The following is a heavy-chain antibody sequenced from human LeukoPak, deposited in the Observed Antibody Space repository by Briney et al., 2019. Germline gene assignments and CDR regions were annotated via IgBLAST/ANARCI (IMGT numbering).Heavy chain of an antibody. CDR1: GFTFSSYA. Sequence: GGSLRLSCAASGFTFSSYAMSWVRQAPGKGLEWVSAISGSGGSTYYADSVKGRFTVPKDNSKSTLSLQMNSLGVGDTGLYYCARAFASGIRRALWFGDLLRAQGTLVTVSS. V-gene: IGHV3-23*01. CDR3: ARAFASGIRRALWFGDLL. J-gene: IGHJ4*02. D-gene: IGHD3-10*01. CDR2: ISGSGGST.